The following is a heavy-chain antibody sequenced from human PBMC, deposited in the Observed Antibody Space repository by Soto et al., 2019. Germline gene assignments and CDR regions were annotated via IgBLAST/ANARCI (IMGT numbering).Heavy chain of an antibody. D-gene: IGHD3-22*01. J-gene: IGHJ4*02. CDR2: ISYDGSNK. CDR3: ARVPTVYYYVSSGYYLDY. Sequence: QVQLVESGGGVVQPGRSLRLSCAASGFTFSSYAMHWVRQAPGKGLEWVAVISYDGSNKYYADSVKGRFTISRDNSKNTLYLQMNSLRAEDTAVYYCARVPTVYYYVSSGYYLDYWGQGTLVTVSS. V-gene: IGHV3-30-3*01. CDR1: GFTFSSYA.